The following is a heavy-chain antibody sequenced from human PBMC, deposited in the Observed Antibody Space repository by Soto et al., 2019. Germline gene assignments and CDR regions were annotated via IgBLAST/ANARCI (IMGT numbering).Heavy chain of an antibody. CDR3: ARDLISANTVVLIVYAIRNSSYYRMAL. CDR1: GYTFTSYG. J-gene: IGHJ6*02. D-gene: IGHD2-8*01. V-gene: IGHV1-18*04. Sequence: GASVKVACKASGYTFTSYGISWVRQAPGQGLEGMGGISAYNGNTNYAQKLQGRVTMTTDTATSTAYMELRSLRADDTDVYYCARDLISANTVVLIVYAIRNSSYYRMALWRQGTTVTVS. CDR2: ISAYNGNT.